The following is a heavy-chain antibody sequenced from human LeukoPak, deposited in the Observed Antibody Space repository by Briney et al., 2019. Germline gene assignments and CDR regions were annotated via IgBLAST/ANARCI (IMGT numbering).Heavy chain of an antibody. V-gene: IGHV3-23*01. Sequence: GGSLRLSCAASGFTFSSYAMGWVRQAPGKGLEWVSAISGSGGGTYYADSVKDRFTISRDTSKNTLYLQMNSLRAEDTAVYYCARGYCSSTTCYFFDYWGQGTLVTVSS. CDR1: GFTFSSYA. D-gene: IGHD2-2*01. CDR2: ISGSGGGT. CDR3: ARGYCSSTTCYFFDY. J-gene: IGHJ4*02.